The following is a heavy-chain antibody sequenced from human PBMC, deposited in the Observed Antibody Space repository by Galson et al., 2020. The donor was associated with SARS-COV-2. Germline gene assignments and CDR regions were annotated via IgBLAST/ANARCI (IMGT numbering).Heavy chain of an antibody. J-gene: IGHJ4*02. CDR2: INHRGST. D-gene: IGHD3-22*01. CDR1: GGSFSDYY. Sequence: SQASETLSLTCAVYGGSFSDYYWSWIRQPPGRGLEWIGEINHRGSTSYNPSLESRVRISLDASKKQLSLRMSSVTATDSGLYYCARGTRDITMIVVLMTAVSCHFDLWGQGSLVTVSS. CDR3: ARGTRDITMIVVLMTAVSCHFDL. V-gene: IGHV4-34*01.